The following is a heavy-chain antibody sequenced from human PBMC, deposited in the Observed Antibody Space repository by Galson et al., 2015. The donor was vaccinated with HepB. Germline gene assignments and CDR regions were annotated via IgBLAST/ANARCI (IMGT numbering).Heavy chain of an antibody. V-gene: IGHV3-23*01. Sequence: SLRLSCAASGFTFSNYAMSWVRQAPGKGPEWVALVVESGDSYYPDSVRGRFTVSRDNSKNTLYLQMNSLRAEDTATYYCAKRSSLLPALNTYYGMDVWGQGTTVTVSS. D-gene: IGHD6-13*01. J-gene: IGHJ6*02. CDR2: VVESGDS. CDR1: GFTFSNYA. CDR3: AKRSSLLPALNTYYGMDV.